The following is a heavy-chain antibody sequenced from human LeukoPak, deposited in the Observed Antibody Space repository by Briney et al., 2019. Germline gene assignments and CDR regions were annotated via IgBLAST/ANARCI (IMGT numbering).Heavy chain of an antibody. Sequence: SETLSLTCAVYGGSFSVYYWSWIRQPPGKGLEWIGEINHSGSTNYNPSLKSRVTISVDTSKNQFSLKLSSVTAADTAVYYCAREGFSGSYHYWGQGTLVTVSS. J-gene: IGHJ4*02. V-gene: IGHV4-34*01. CDR1: GGSFSVYY. CDR2: INHSGST. D-gene: IGHD1-26*01. CDR3: AREGFSGSYHY.